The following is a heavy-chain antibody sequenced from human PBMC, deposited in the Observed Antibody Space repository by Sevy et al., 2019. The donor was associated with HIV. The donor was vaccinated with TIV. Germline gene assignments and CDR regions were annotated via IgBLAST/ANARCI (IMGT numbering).Heavy chain of an antibody. CDR2: IITISGTA. J-gene: IGHJ5*02. CDR1: GDIFRNFV. Sequence: ASVKVSCKASGDIFRNFVITWVRQAPGQGLEWMGGIITISGTANNAQKYNGRVTITADEATSTVYMEVRSLRSEDTAVYYCATTVSCGGDCYFFDPWGQGTLVTVSS. CDR3: ATTVSCGGDCYFFDP. D-gene: IGHD2-21*02. V-gene: IGHV1-69*13.